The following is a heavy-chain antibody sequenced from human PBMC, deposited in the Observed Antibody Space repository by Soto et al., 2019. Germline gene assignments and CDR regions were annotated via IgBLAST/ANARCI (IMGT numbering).Heavy chain of an antibody. CDR1: GRTFSGYA. J-gene: IGHJ6*02. CDR3: ARSQGSSTSLEIYYYYYYGMDV. CDR2: IIPISGTA. V-gene: IGHV1-69*01. Sequence: QVQLVQSGAEVKKPGSSVKVSCKASGRTFSGYAISWVRQAPGQGLEWMGGIIPISGTANYAQKFQGRVTITADESTSTAYMELSSLRSEDTAVYYCARSQGSSTSLEIYYYYYYGMDVWGQGTTVTVSS. D-gene: IGHD2-2*01.